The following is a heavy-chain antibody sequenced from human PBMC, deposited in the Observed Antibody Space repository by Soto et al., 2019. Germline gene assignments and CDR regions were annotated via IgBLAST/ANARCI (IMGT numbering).Heavy chain of an antibody. CDR1: GFTFSSYD. J-gene: IGHJ6*02. Sequence: ESGGGLVQPGGSLRLSCAASGFTFSSYDMHWVRQATGKGLEWVSAIGTAGDTYYPGSVKGRFTISRENAKNSLYLQMNSLRAEDTAVYYCARALEGYYYYYYGMDVWGQGTTVTVSS. CDR3: ARALEGYYYYYYGMDV. CDR2: IGTAGDT. V-gene: IGHV3-13*01. D-gene: IGHD1-1*01.